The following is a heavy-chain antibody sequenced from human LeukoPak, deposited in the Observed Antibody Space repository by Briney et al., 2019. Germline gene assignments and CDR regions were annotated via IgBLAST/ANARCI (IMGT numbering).Heavy chain of an antibody. J-gene: IGHJ6*02. D-gene: IGHD2-2*01. V-gene: IGHV4-59*01. CDR2: IFSNGST. CDR1: GGSITRYY. Sequence: SESLSLTCTVSGGSITRYYWTWIRQPPGKGLEWIGYIFSNGSTNYNPSLKSRVAISLDTSKRQFSLRLTSMTAADTAVYYCARDGCSSTSCYSDYYYGMDVWGQGTTVTV. CDR3: ARDGCSSTSCYSDYYYGMDV.